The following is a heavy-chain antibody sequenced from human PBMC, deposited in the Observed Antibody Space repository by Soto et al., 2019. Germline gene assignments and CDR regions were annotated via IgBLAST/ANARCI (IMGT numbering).Heavy chain of an antibody. CDR3: ARVSGSYYYGMDV. CDR2: IYHSGST. Sequence: SETLSLTCTVSGGSISSGDYYWSWIRQPPGKGLEWIGEIYHSGSTNYNPSLKSRVTISVDKSKNQFSLKLSSVTAADTAVYYCARVSGSYYYGMDVWGQGTTVTVSS. CDR1: GGSISSGDYY. D-gene: IGHD1-26*01. V-gene: IGHV4-39*07. J-gene: IGHJ6*02.